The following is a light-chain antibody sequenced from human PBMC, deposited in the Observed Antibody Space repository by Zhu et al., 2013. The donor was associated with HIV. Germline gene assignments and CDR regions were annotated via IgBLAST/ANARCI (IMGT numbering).Light chain of an antibody. J-gene: IGLJ3*02. Sequence: QSVLTQPPSVSGAPGQRVTISCTGSSSNIGAGYDVHWYQQLPGTAPKLLIYGNSNRPSGVPDRFSGSKSGTSASLAITGLQAEDEADYYCQSYDSSLSGFWXFGGGTKLTV. V-gene: IGLV1-40*01. CDR2: GNS. CDR1: SSNIGAGYD. CDR3: QSYDSSLSGFWX.